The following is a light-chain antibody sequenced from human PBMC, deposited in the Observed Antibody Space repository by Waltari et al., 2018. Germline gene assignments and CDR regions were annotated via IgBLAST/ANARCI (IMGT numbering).Light chain of an antibody. CDR3: LSYDSSLSGYV. V-gene: IGLV1-40*01. Sequence: QSVLTQPPSVSGAPGQRVTISCTGNNSNIGAGYDVHWFQQLPGTAPKLLIYGNINRPSGGPDRFSGSKSGTSTSLAITGLQAEDEADYYCLSYDSSLSGYVFGSGTKVTVL. J-gene: IGLJ1*01. CDR2: GNI. CDR1: NSNIGAGYD.